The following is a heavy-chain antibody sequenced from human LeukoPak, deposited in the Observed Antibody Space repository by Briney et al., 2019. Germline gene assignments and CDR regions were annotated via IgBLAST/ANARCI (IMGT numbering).Heavy chain of an antibody. Sequence: PGGSLRLSSAASGFTFSSYAMSWVRQAPGKGLEWVSAISGSGGSTYYADSVQGRFTISRDNSKNTLYLQLNSLRAEDTAVYYCAKAESYGDGFHWFDPWGQGTLVTVSS. CDR3: AKAESYGDGFHWFDP. D-gene: IGHD4-17*01. V-gene: IGHV3-23*01. CDR2: ISGSGGST. J-gene: IGHJ5*02. CDR1: GFTFSSYA.